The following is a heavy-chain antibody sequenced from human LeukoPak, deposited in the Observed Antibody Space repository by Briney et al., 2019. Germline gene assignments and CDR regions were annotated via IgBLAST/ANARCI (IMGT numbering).Heavy chain of an antibody. V-gene: IGHV1-2*02. Sequence: GASVKVSCKASGYTFTGYYMHWVRQAPGQGLEWMGWINPNSGGTNYAQKFQGRVTMTRDTSISTAYMELSRLRSDDTAVYYCARDMGDGYNYPNYYYYYYMDVWGKGTTVTVSS. CDR3: ARDMGDGYNYPNYYYYYYMDV. CDR1: GYTFTGYY. CDR2: INPNSGGT. D-gene: IGHD5-24*01. J-gene: IGHJ6*03.